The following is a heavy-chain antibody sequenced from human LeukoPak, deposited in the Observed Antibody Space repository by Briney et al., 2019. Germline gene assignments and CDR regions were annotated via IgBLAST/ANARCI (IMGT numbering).Heavy chain of an antibody. J-gene: IGHJ5*02. Sequence: GGSLRLSCAASGFTFSSYAMNWVRQAPGKGLEWVSAISGSGAGTYYADSVKGRFTISRDNSKNTLYLQMNSLRAEDTAVYYCARGAGGYRFDPWGQGTLVTVSS. V-gene: IGHV3-23*01. CDR1: GFTFSSYA. CDR2: ISGSGAGT. D-gene: IGHD1-1*01. CDR3: ARGAGGYRFDP.